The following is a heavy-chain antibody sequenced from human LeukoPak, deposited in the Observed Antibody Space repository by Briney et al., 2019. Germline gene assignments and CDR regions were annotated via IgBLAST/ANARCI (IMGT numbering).Heavy chain of an antibody. CDR1: GFTIDSFY. D-gene: IGHD2-15*01. Sequence: GGSLRLSCVAYGFTIDSFYMSWVRQAPGKGLEWVANIDEAGKDRYYADSVKGRFTISRDNTKNSVFLDMTSLRVEDTATYFCARASPGVVFNYFDYWGQGALVPVSS. V-gene: IGHV3-7*01. CDR3: ARASPGVVFNYFDY. CDR2: IDEAGKDR. J-gene: IGHJ4*01.